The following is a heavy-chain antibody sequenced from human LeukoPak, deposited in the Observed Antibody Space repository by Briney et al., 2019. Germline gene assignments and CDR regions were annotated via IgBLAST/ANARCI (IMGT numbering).Heavy chain of an antibody. V-gene: IGHV3-11*01. Sequence: GGSLRLSCAASGFTFSDYYMSWIRQAPGKGLEWVSYISSSGSTIYYADSVKGRFTISRDNAKNPLYLQMNSLRAEDTAVYYCARDRGEAYCGGDCYSGSMDVWGQGTTVTVSS. CDR2: ISSSGSTI. J-gene: IGHJ6*02. CDR3: ARDRGEAYCGGDCYSGSMDV. D-gene: IGHD2-21*02. CDR1: GFTFSDYY.